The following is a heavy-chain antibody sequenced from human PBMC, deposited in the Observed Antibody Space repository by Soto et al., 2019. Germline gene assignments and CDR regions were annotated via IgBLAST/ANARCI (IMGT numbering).Heavy chain of an antibody. D-gene: IGHD4-17*01. CDR3: PRGTVSSDFGY. CDR1: GYSFTNYW. Sequence: GEPRKIACTGSGYSFTNYWIGWVRQMPGKRLHWMAIIYPGDSDTRYSPSFQRQVTISADKSISTAYLQWSSLKASDTAMYYCPRGTVSSDFGYSGQGTLVTVSS. CDR2: IYPGDSDT. J-gene: IGHJ4*02. V-gene: IGHV5-51*01.